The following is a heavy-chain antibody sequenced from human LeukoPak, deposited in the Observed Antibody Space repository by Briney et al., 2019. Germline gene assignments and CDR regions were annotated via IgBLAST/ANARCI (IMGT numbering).Heavy chain of an antibody. CDR3: ARTYSSGWHVDY. CDR1: GGSISSGDYY. V-gene: IGHV4-30-4*02. Sequence: PSETLSLTCTVSGGSISSGDYYWSWIRQPPGKGLEWIGYIYYSGSTYYNPSLKSRVTISVGTSKNQFSLKLSSVTAADTAMYYCARTYSSGWHVDYWGQGTLVTVSS. J-gene: IGHJ4*02. CDR2: IYYSGST. D-gene: IGHD6-19*01.